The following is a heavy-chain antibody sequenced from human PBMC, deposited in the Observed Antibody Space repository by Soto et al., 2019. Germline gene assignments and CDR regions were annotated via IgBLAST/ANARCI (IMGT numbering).Heavy chain of an antibody. Sequence: EVQLVESGGGLVQPGGSLRLSCAASGFTFSSYSMNWVRQAPGKGLEWVSSISSSSSYIYYADSVKGRFTISRDNAKNSLYLQMNSLRAEDTAVYYCARDLDRAYYDILTDGYWGQGTLVTVSS. CDR1: GFTFSSYS. J-gene: IGHJ4*02. CDR2: ISSSSSYI. D-gene: IGHD3-9*01. CDR3: ARDLDRAYYDILTDGY. V-gene: IGHV3-21*01.